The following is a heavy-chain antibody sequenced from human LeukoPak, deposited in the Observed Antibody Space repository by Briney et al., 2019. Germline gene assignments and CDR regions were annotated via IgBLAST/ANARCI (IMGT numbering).Heavy chain of an antibody. CDR2: IIPILGIA. CDR1: GYTFTSYA. CDR3: AEAPDVDTAMVTSDY. J-gene: IGHJ4*02. V-gene: IGHV1-69*04. D-gene: IGHD5-18*01. Sequence: SVKVSCKASGYTFTSYAISWVRQAPGQGLEWMGRIIPILGIANYAQKFQGRVTITADKSTSTAYMELSSLRSEDTAVYYCAEAPDVDTAMVTSDYWGQGTLVTVSS.